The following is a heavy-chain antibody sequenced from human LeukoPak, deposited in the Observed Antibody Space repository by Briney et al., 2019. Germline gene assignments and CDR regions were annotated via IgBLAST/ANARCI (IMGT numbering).Heavy chain of an antibody. D-gene: IGHD5-24*01. CDR3: ARQGGYNLYYFDY. CDR1: GGSLSSSNYY. J-gene: IGHJ4*02. CDR2: LYYSGST. V-gene: IGHV4-39*01. Sequence: SETLSLTCTVSGGSLSSSNYYWGWIRQPPGRGLEWIGTLYYSGSTYYDPSLKSRVTISVDTSKNQFSLKLSSVTAADTAFYYCARQGGYNLYYFDYWGQGTLVTVSS.